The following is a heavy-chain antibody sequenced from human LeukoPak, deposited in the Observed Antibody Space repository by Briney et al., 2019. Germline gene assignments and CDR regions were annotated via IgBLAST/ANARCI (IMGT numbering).Heavy chain of an antibody. CDR2: IRSKANSYAT. CDR1: GFTFSGSA. V-gene: IGHV3-73*01. Sequence: GGSLRLSCAASGFTFSGSAMHWVRQASGKGLEWVGRIRSKANSYATAYAASVKGSFTISRDDSKNTAYLQMNSLKPEDTAVYYCTRHFHYSGYSGYDPKDAFDIWGQGTMVTVSS. CDR3: TRHFHYSGYSGYDPKDAFDI. J-gene: IGHJ3*02. D-gene: IGHD5-12*01.